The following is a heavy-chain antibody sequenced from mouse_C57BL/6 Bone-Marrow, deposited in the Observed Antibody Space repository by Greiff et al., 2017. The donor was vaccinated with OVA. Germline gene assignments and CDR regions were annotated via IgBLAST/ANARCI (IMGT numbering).Heavy chain of an antibody. J-gene: IGHJ4*01. Sequence: VQLQQSGPELVKPGASVKISCTASGYSFTDYNMNWVKQSNGKSLEWIGVINPNYGTTSYNQKFKGKATLTVDQSSSTAYMQLNSLTSEDSAVDDSASRYYSNYYAMDYWGQGTSVTVSS. V-gene: IGHV1-39*01. CDR3: ASRYYSNYYAMDY. CDR2: INPNYGTT. CDR1: GYSFTDYN. D-gene: IGHD2-5*01.